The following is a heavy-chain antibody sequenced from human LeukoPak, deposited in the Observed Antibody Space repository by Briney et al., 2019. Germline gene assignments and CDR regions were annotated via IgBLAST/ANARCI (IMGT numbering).Heavy chain of an antibody. V-gene: IGHV3-23*01. CDR3: GTVLDH. Sequence: GGSLRLSCAASGFTFSSYAMSWVRQAPGKGLEWVSAISGSGGSTYYADSVKGRFTISRDNAKNTVYLEMNSLRVEDTAIYYCGTVLDHWGRGAQVTVSS. D-gene: IGHD1-14*01. CDR1: GFTFSSYA. CDR2: ISGSGGST. J-gene: IGHJ4*02.